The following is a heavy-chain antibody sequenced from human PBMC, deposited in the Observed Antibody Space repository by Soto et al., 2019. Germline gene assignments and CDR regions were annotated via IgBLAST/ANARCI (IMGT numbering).Heavy chain of an antibody. V-gene: IGHV3-7*01. J-gene: IGHJ4*01. Sequence: GGTLRLSCAASGVTLDSCWMSWVRQGPGKGLEWVDTIKFDASQKKYVDSVRGRFTTSRDNAKNSLYLQMDSLRAEDTAVYYCAGDSGYFSGNSVNKYIDYWGHGTLVTVFS. CDR1: GVTLDSCW. CDR3: AGDSGYFSGNSVNKYIDY. CDR2: IKFDASQK. D-gene: IGHD3-10*01.